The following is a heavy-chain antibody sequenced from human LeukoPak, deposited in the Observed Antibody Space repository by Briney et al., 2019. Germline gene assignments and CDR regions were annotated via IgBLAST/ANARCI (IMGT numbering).Heavy chain of an antibody. CDR2: INPNSGGT. D-gene: IGHD4-17*01. V-gene: IGHV1-2*02. CDR1: GYTFTGYY. CDR3: ARGDYGDYPDAYYFDY. Sequence: GASVKVSCKASGYTFTGYYMHWVRQAPGQGLEWMGWINPNSGGTNYAQKFQGRVTMTRDTSISTAYMELSRLRSDDTAVYYCARGDYGDYPDAYYFDYWGQGTLVTVSS. J-gene: IGHJ4*02.